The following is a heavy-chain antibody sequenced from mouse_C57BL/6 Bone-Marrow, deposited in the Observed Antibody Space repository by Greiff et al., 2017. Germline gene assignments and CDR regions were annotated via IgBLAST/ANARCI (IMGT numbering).Heavy chain of an antibody. CDR3: ARDDGDYWYYFDY. Sequence: QVQLQQSGAELARPGASVKLSCKASGYTFTSYGISWVKQRTGQGLEWIGEIYPRSGNTYYNEKFKGKATLTADKSSSTAYMELRSLTSEDSAVYFCARDDGDYWYYFDYWGEGTTLTVSS. CDR2: IYPRSGNT. J-gene: IGHJ2*01. V-gene: IGHV1-81*01. CDR1: GYTFTSYG. D-gene: IGHD2-3*01.